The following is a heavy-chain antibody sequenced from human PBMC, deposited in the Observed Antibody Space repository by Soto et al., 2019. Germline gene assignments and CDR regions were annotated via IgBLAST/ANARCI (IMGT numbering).Heavy chain of an antibody. Sequence: ASVKVSCKASGYTFMSYPLHWVRQAPGQRPEWMGWINAGDDITQFSRKFQGRLTFTRDTSASTAYMELRSLRSDDTAVYYCARDQAMAQFDYWGQGTLVTVSS. D-gene: IGHD5-18*01. J-gene: IGHJ4*02. V-gene: IGHV1-3*01. CDR2: INAGDDIT. CDR1: GYTFMSYP. CDR3: ARDQAMAQFDY.